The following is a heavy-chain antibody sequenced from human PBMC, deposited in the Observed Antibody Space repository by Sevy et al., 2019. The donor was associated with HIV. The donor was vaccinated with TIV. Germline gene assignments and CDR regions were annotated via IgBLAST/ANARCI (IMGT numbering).Heavy chain of an antibody. J-gene: IGHJ4*02. V-gene: IGHV3-30-3*01. CDR2: ISHDGSNK. D-gene: IGHD4-4*01. CDR3: AREGYSNYFDY. Sequence: GSLRLSCAASGFTFSSYAMHWVRQAPGKGLEWVAVISHDGSNKYYADSVKGRFTISRDNSKNTLYLQMNSLRAEDTAVYYCAREGYSNYFDYWGQGTLVTVSS. CDR1: GFTFSSYA.